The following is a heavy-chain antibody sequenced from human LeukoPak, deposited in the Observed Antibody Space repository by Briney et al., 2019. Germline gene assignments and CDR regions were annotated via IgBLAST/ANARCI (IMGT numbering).Heavy chain of an antibody. J-gene: IGHJ3*02. CDR2: IYYSGST. V-gene: IGHV4-59*12. CDR1: GGSISSYY. D-gene: IGHD3-10*01. Sequence: KPSETLSLTCTVSGGSISSYYWSWIRQPPGKGLEWIGYIYYSGSTNYNPSLKSRVTISVDAPKNQFSLKMTSVTAADTAVYYCARGRWGGNAFDIWGQGTMVTVSS. CDR3: ARGRWGGNAFDI.